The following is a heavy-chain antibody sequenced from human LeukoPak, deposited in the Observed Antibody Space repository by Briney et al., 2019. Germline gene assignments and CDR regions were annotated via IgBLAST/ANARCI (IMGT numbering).Heavy chain of an antibody. D-gene: IGHD3-22*01. J-gene: IGHJ3*02. CDR3: AKGAYYYDSSGYGVLSNMWDAFDI. Sequence: GGSLRLSCAASGFTFSDYYMSWIRQAPGKGLISSSGSTIYYADSVKGRFTLSRDNAKNSLYLQMNSLRAEDMALYYCAKGAYYYDSSGYGVLSNMWDAFDIWGQGTMVTVSS. V-gene: IGHV3-11*01. CDR1: GFTFSDYY. CDR2: SSSGSTI.